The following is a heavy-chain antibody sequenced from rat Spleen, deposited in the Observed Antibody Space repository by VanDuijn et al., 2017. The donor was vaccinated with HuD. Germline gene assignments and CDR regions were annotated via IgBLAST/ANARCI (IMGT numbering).Heavy chain of an antibody. V-gene: IGHV5-22*01. CDR2: ISFEGGDT. Sequence: EVQLVESGGGLVQPGRSLQLSCAASGFTFRDYYMAWVRQAPKKGLERVASISFEGGDTDYGDSVKGRFTISRDNAKSILYLQMNSLRSEDTATYYCATLSLFWGPGTMVTVSS. J-gene: IGHJ1*01. CDR3: ATLSLF. CDR1: GFTFRDYY.